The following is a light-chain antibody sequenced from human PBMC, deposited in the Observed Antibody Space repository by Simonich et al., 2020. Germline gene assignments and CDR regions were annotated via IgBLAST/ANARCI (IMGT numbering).Light chain of an antibody. Sequence: DIVMTQSPLSLPVTPGEPASISCRSSQSLLHSNGYNYLDWYLQKPGQSPQLLIYLGSNRASGVPARFSGSGSGTGFTLKISRVEAEDVGVYYCMQALQTPRTFGQGTKVEIK. CDR2: LGS. CDR1: QSLLHSNGYNY. J-gene: IGKJ1*01. V-gene: IGKV2-28*01. CDR3: MQALQTPRT.